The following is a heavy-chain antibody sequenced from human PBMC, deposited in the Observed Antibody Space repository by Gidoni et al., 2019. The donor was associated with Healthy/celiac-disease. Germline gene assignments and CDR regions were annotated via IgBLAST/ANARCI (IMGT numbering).Heavy chain of an antibody. Sequence: QVQLVESGGGVVQPGRSLRLSCAASGFTFSSYGMHWVRQAPGKGLEWVAVIWYDVINKYYADSVKGRFTISRDNSKNTLYLQMNSLRAEDTAVYYCARERTSLRRGLLYGMDVWGQGTTVTVSS. D-gene: IGHD2-8*01. V-gene: IGHV3-33*01. J-gene: IGHJ6*02. CDR2: IWYDVINK. CDR3: ARERTSLRRGLLYGMDV. CDR1: GFTFSSYG.